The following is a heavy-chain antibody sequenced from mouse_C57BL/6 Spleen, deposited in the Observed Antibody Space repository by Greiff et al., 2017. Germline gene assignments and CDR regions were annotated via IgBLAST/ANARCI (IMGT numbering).Heavy chain of an antibody. Sequence: QVQLQQPGAELVKPGASVKMSCKASGYTFTSYWITWVKQRPGQGLEWIGDIYPGSGSTNYNEKFKSKATLTVDTSSSTAYMQLSSLTSEDSAVYYCARNEYDEGGYAMDYWGQGTSVTVSS. CDR3: ARNEYDEGGYAMDY. CDR2: IYPGSGST. J-gene: IGHJ4*01. CDR1: GYTFTSYW. V-gene: IGHV1-55*01. D-gene: IGHD2-4*01.